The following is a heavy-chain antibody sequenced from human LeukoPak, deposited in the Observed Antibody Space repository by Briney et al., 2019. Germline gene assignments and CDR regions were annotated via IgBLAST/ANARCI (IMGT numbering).Heavy chain of an antibody. D-gene: IGHD3-9*01. CDR1: GFTFSSDW. CDR2: INRDGRST. V-gene: IGHV3-74*01. CDR3: ARHPYDILTGPSFDY. Sequence: GGSLRLSCAASGFTFSSDWMHWVRQAPGKGLVWVSRINRDGRSTTYADSVKGRFTISRDNAKDTLYLQMNSLRAEDTAVYYCARHPYDILTGPSFDYWGQGTLVTVSS. J-gene: IGHJ4*02.